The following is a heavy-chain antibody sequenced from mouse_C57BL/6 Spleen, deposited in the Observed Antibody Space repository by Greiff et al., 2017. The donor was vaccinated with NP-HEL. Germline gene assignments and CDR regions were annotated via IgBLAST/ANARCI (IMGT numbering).Heavy chain of an antibody. J-gene: IGHJ2*01. Sequence: VQLQQPGAELVRPGTSVKLSCKASGYTFTSYWMHWVKQRPGQGLEWIGVIDPSDSYTNYNQKFKGKATLTVDTSSSTAYMQLSSLTSEDSAVYYCAREGYDGYYFDDWGQGTTLTVSS. V-gene: IGHV1-59*01. CDR1: GYTFTSYW. CDR2: IDPSDSYT. CDR3: AREGYDGYYFDD. D-gene: IGHD2-3*01.